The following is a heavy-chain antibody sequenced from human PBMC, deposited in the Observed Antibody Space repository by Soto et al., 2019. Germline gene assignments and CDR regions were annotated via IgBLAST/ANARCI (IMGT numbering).Heavy chain of an antibody. Sequence: LSLTCIVSGYSISSGYYWGWIRQPPGKGLEWIASIYHSGSTYYNPSLKSRVTISVDTSKNQFSLKLTSVTAADTAVYYCARGAADNDFWSGYSSLPYYFDYWGQGTLVTVSS. CDR1: GYSISSGYY. J-gene: IGHJ4*02. CDR2: IYHSGST. V-gene: IGHV4-38-2*02. D-gene: IGHD3-3*01. CDR3: ARGAADNDFWSGYSSLPYYFDY.